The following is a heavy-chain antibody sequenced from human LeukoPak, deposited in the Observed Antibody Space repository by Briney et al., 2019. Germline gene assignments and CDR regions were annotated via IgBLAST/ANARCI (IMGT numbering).Heavy chain of an antibody. J-gene: IGHJ4*02. CDR1: GYTFTSYA. CDR2: INAGNGNT. D-gene: IGHD3-10*01. Sequence: ASVKVSCKAPGYTFTSYAMHWVRQAPGQRLEWMGWINAGNGNTKYSQKFQGRVTITRDTSASTAYMELSSLRSEDTAVYYCARGARITMVRGVIIRGPFDYWGQGTLVTVSS. V-gene: IGHV1-3*01. CDR3: ARGARITMVRGVIIRGPFDY.